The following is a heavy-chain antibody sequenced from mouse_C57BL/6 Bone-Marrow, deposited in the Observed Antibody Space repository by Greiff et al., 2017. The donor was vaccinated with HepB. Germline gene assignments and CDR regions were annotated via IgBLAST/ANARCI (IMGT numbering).Heavy chain of an antibody. CDR3: ARGASHPTWFAY. J-gene: IGHJ3*01. V-gene: IGHV1-55*01. CDR2: IYPGSGST. Sequence: QVQLQQPGAELVKPGASVKMSCKASGYTFTSYWITWVKQRPGQGLEWIGDIYPGSGSTNYNEKFKSKATLTVDTSSSTAYMQLSSLTSEDSAVYYSARGASHPTWFAYWGQGTLVTVSA. D-gene: IGHD6-1*01. CDR1: GYTFTSYW.